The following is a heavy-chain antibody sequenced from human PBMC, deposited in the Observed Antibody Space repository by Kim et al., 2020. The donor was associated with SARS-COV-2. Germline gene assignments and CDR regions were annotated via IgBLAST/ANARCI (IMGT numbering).Heavy chain of an antibody. D-gene: IGHD1-1*01. V-gene: IGHV3-21*01. CDR1: RFTFPTYH. CDR2: ISSSGTYI. J-gene: IGHJ6*02. CDR3: ARFDGNGLDV. Sequence: GGSLRLSCAASRFTFPTYHMNWVRQAPGKGLEWVSSISSSGTYIFYADSVRGRFTISRDNAKDSLSLQMNSLRAEDTGVYYCARFDGNGLDVWGQGPTV.